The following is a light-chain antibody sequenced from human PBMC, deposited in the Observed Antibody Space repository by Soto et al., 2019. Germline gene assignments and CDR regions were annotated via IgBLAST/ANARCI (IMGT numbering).Light chain of an antibody. CDR2: GAS. CDR3: QQYGRTPLT. CDR1: EGVSSGY. J-gene: IGKJ1*01. V-gene: IGKV3-20*01. Sequence: EVVLTQSPGTLPLSPGERATLSCRASEGVSSGYLAWYQQKPGQAPRLLIYGASRRATGIPDRLSGSGSGTDFTLTISRLDPEDFAVYHCQQYGRTPLTFGQGTKVEIK.